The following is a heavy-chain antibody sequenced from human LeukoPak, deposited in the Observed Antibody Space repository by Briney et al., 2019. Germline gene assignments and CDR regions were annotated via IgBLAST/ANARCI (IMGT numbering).Heavy chain of an antibody. CDR3: AIIDFWSGYSPAEFDY. D-gene: IGHD3-3*01. J-gene: IGHJ4*02. CDR2: ISAYNGNT. V-gene: IGHV1-18*04. Sequence: ASVKVSCKASGYTFTGHYLHWVRQAPGQGLEWMGWISAYNGNTNYAQKLQGRVTMTTDTSTSTAYMELRSLRSDDTAVYYCAIIDFWSGYSPAEFDYWGQGTLVTVSS. CDR1: GYTFTGHY.